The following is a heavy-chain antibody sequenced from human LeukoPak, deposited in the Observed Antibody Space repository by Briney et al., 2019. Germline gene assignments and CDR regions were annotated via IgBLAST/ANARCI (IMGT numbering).Heavy chain of an antibody. V-gene: IGHV1-8*01. D-gene: IGHD3-22*01. CDR3: ARGSDYYDSSALGG. Sequence: ASVKVSCKASGYTFTSYDINWVRQATGQGLEWMGWMNPNSGNAGYAQKFQGRVTMTRNTSISTAYMELSSLRSEDTAVYYCARGSDYYDSSALGGWGQGTLVTVSS. CDR2: MNPNSGNA. CDR1: GYTFTSYD. J-gene: IGHJ4*02.